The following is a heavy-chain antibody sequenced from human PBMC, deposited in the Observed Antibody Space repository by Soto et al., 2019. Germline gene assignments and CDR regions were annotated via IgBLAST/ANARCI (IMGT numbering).Heavy chain of an antibody. Sequence: PLETLPLTCTVSGGSISSYYWSWIRQPPGKGLEWIGYIYYSGSTNYNPSLKSRVTISVDTSKNQFSLKLNSMTAADTAVYYCARHNYGSGSTYFDYWGQGTLVTVSS. CDR3: ARHNYGSGSTYFDY. CDR2: IYYSGST. D-gene: IGHD3-10*01. V-gene: IGHV4-59*08. CDR1: GGSISSYY. J-gene: IGHJ4*02.